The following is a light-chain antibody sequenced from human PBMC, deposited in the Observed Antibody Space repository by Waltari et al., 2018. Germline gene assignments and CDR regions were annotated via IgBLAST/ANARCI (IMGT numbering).Light chain of an antibody. V-gene: IGLV2-14*03. Sequence: QSALTHPASVSGSPGQSITISCTGTRSDIGGYNYVSWYQQHAGKAPRLILYDVSQRPSGVSSRFSGSKSGNTASLAISGLQADDEADYYCSSYTNTNSLALFGAGTKVTVL. J-gene: IGLJ1*01. CDR1: RSDIGGYNY. CDR2: DVS. CDR3: SSYTNTNSLAL.